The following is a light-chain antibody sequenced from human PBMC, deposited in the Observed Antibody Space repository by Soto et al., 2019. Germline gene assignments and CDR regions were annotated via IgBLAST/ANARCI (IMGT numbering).Light chain of an antibody. CDR3: HQRQSWPRT. J-gene: IGKJ1*01. Sequence: EIVLTQSPATLSSFPGDIVTLSCRASQAVNTRLAWYQHKPGQAPRLIIYLASNRAAGVPARFSGSGSGTDCTLTISDVEPEDVAVYYCHQRQSWPRTFGQGTKVDIK. CDR1: QAVNTR. V-gene: IGKV3D-11*03. CDR2: LAS.